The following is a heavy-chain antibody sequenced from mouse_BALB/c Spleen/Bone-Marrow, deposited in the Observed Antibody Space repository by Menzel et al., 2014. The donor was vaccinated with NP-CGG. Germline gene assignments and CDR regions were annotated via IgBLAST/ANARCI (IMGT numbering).Heavy chain of an antibody. J-gene: IGHJ4*01. Sequence: VQVVESGPGLVAPSQSLSITCTVSGFSLTSYGVHWVRRPPGKGLEWLGVIWAGGSTNYNSALMSRLSISKDNSKSXVFLKMNSLQTDDTAMYYCARVPAYYTYAMDYWGQGTSVTVSS. D-gene: IGHD2-12*01. CDR2: IWAGGST. CDR3: ARVPAYYTYAMDY. V-gene: IGHV2-9*02. CDR1: GFSLTSYG.